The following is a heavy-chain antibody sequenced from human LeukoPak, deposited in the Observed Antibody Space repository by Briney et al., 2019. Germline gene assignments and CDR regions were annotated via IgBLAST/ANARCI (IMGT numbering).Heavy chain of an antibody. CDR2: ISGSGGST. V-gene: IGHV3-23*01. CDR3: AKQYEFWSRPHY. J-gene: IGHJ4*02. D-gene: IGHD3-3*01. Sequence: GGSLRLSCAASGFTFSSYTMNSVRQAPGKGLEWVSGISGSGGSTYYADSVKGRFTIARDNSKNTLYLQMNSLRVEDTAVYYCAKQYEFWSRPHYWGQGTLVTVSS. CDR1: GFTFSSYT.